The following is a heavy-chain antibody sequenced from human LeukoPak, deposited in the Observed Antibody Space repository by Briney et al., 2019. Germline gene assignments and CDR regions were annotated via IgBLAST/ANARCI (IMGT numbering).Heavy chain of an antibody. CDR3: AKRATAGGFNS. V-gene: IGHV3-23*01. CDR2: TSGSGDSA. CDR1: GFSFSSYA. Sequence: GGTLRLSCEATGFSFSSYAMSWVRQAPGEGLEWVSATSGSGDSADYADAVKGRFTISRDNSKSTLYLLMTSLRVDDTALYYCAKRATAGGFNSWGQGTLVTVSS. D-gene: IGHD6-13*01. J-gene: IGHJ4*02.